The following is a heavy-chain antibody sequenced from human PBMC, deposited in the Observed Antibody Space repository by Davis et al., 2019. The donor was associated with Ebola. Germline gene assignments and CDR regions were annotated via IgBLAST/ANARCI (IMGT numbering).Heavy chain of an antibody. J-gene: IGHJ4*02. Sequence: ASVKVSCKASGYTFTGYYMHWVRQAPGQGLEWMGRINPNSGGTNYAQKFQGRVTMTRDTSISTAYMELSRLRSDDTAVYYCARGLGIVLSLTATSDFDYWGQGILVTVSS. V-gene: IGHV1-2*06. CDR1: GYTFTGYY. D-gene: IGHD5-12*01. CDR2: INPNSGGT. CDR3: ARGLGIVLSLTATSDFDY.